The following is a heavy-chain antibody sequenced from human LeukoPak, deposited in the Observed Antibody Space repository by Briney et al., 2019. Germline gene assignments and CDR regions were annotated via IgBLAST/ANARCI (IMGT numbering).Heavy chain of an antibody. D-gene: IGHD3-9*01. V-gene: IGHV1-69*04. CDR1: GYTFTGHY. CDR3: ARVADYDILTGSEEYAFDI. Sequence: EASVKVSCKASGYTFTGHYLHWVRRAPGQGLEWMGRIIPILGIANYAQKFQGRVTITADKSTSTAYMELSSLRSEDTAVYYCARVADYDILTGSEEYAFDIWGQGTMVTVSS. J-gene: IGHJ3*02. CDR2: IIPILGIA.